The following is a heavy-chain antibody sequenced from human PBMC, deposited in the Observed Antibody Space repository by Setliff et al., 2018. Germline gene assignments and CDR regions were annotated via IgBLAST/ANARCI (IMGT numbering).Heavy chain of an antibody. D-gene: IGHD3-16*01. CDR1: GLTFSSYW. Sequence: GSLRLSCVASGLTFSSYWMTWVRQAPGKGLEWLANIKQDGSEIYYVDSVKGRFTISRDNAKNSLYLQMNSLRTEDTAVYHCARDSTWYWYFDLWGRGTLVTVSS. V-gene: IGHV3-7*03. J-gene: IGHJ2*01. CDR3: ARDSTWYWYFDL. CDR2: IKQDGSEI.